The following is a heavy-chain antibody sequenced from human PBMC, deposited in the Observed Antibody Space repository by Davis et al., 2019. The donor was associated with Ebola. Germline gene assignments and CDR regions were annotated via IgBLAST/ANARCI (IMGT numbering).Heavy chain of an antibody. CDR2: TYYRSKWYN. CDR1: GDSVSSNSVV. V-gene: IGHV6-1*01. CDR3: ARTRGNYPFDS. J-gene: IGHJ4*02. D-gene: IGHD1-26*01. Sequence: SETLSLTCVISGDSVSSNSVVWNWIRQSPSRGLEWLGRTYYRSKWYNDYAVSVKSRITINPDTSKNQFSLQLNSVTPEDTAVYYCARTRGNYPFDSWGQGALVTVSS.